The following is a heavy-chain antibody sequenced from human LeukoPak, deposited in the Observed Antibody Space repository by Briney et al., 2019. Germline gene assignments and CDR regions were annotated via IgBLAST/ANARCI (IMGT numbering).Heavy chain of an antibody. CDR1: GYTFTSYD. V-gene: IGHV1-8*03. Sequence: GASVKVSCKASGYTFTSYDINWVRQATGQGLEWMGWMNPNSGNTGYAQKFQGRVTITRNPSISTAYMELSSLRSEDTAVYYCARVQGSSGWYIFDYWGQGTLVTVSS. CDR3: ARVQGSSGWYIFDY. D-gene: IGHD6-19*01. CDR2: MNPNSGNT. J-gene: IGHJ4*02.